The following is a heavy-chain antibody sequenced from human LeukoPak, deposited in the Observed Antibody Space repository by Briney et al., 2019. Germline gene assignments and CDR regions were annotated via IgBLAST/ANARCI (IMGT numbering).Heavy chain of an antibody. J-gene: IGHJ3*02. CDR3: AKVPGQIVALPAGDDAFDI. CDR1: GFPYRSYA. Sequence: PGGSLRLFWAASGFPYRSYAMSWVRQAPGKGLEWVSSISAGGSTTYYADSVKGRFTISRDNSKNTLYLQMDSLRAEDTAVYFCAKVPGQIVALPAGDDAFDIWGQGTMVTVSS. V-gene: IGHV3-23*01. CDR2: ISAGGSTT. D-gene: IGHD2-2*01.